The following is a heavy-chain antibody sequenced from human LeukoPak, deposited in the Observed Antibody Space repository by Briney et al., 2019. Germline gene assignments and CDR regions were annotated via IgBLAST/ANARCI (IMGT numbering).Heavy chain of an antibody. CDR2: IIPILGIA. CDR1: GGTFSSYA. J-gene: IGHJ4*02. Sequence: ASVKVSCKASGGTFSSYAISWVRQAPGQGLEWMGRIIPILGIANYAQKFQGRVTITADKSTSTAYMELSSLRSEDTAVYYCARDGEGTVTTDYWGQGTLVTVSS. CDR3: ARDGEGTVTTDY. V-gene: IGHV1-69*04. D-gene: IGHD4-17*01.